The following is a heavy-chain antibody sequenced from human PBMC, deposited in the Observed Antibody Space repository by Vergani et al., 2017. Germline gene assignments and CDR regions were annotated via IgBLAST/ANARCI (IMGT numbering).Heavy chain of an antibody. CDR2: ISSSSSYI. CDR3: ARKHISNYYDSSGYYYMGYYYGMDV. V-gene: IGHV3-21*04. J-gene: IGHJ6*02. CDR1: GFTFRNYA. Sequence: EVQLLESGGGLAQPGGSLRLSCAASGFTFRNYAMTWVRQAPGKGLEWVSSISSSSSYIYYADSVKGRFTISRDNAKNSLYLQMNSLRAEDTAVYYCARKHISNYYDSSGYYYMGYYYGMDVWGQGTTVTVSS. D-gene: IGHD3-22*01.